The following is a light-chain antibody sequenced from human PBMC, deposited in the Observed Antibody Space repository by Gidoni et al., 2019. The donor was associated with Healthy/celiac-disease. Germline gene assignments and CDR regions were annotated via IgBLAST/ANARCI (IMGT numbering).Light chain of an antibody. Sequence: DIQMTQSPSSLSASVGDRVTIPCLASQSISSYLNLYQRNTGKAPKLLIYAASILQGGVPSGFSGSGSGTDFTLTIRSLQPEDFATYYCQLSYSTPQVPFGQGTRLEIK. V-gene: IGKV1-39*01. CDR3: QLSYSTPQVP. CDR2: AAS. J-gene: IGKJ5*01. CDR1: QSISSY.